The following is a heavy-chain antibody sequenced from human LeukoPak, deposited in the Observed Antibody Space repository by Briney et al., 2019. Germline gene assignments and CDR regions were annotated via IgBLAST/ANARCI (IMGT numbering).Heavy chain of an antibody. CDR3: ARVGYSYSFDY. CDR2: INHSGRT. Sequence: SETLSLTCAVYGGSFSGYYWSWLRQPPGKGLEWIGEINHSGRTNYNPSLKSRVTISVDTSKNQFSLKLSSVTAADTAVYYCARVGYSYSFDYWGQGTLVTVSS. D-gene: IGHD5-18*01. CDR1: GGSFSGYY. J-gene: IGHJ4*02. V-gene: IGHV4-34*01.